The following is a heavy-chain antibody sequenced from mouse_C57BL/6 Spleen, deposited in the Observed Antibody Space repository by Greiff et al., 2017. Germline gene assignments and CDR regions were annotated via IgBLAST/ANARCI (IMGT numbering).Heavy chain of an antibody. CDR2: ISSGSSTI. D-gene: IGHD2-4*01. Sequence: EVHLVESGGGLVKPGGSLKLSCAASGFTFSDYGMHWVRQAPEKGLEWVAYISSGSSTIYYADTVKGRFTISRDNAKYTLFLQMTSLRSEDTAMYYCARRNDYDGGAGVDYWGQGTTLTVSS. J-gene: IGHJ2*01. CDR1: GFTFSDYG. V-gene: IGHV5-17*01. CDR3: ARRNDYDGGAGVDY.